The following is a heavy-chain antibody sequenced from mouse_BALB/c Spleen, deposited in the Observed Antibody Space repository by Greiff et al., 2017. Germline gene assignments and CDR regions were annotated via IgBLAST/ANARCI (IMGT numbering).Heavy chain of an antibody. D-gene: IGHD4-1*01. J-gene: IGHJ3*01. CDR3: ARRGTGTYLAY. CDR2: IWSGGST. Sequence: VQLQESGPGLVQPSQSLSITCTVSGFSLTSYGVHWVRQSPGKGLEWLGVIWSGGSTDYNAAFISRLSISKDNSKSQVFFKMNSLQANDTAIYYCARRGTGTYLAYWGQGTLVTVSA. V-gene: IGHV2-2*02. CDR1: GFSLTSYG.